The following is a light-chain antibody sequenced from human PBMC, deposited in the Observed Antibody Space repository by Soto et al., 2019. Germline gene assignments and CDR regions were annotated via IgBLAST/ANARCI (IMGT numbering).Light chain of an antibody. J-gene: IGLJ2*01. Sequence: QPVLTQPPSVSGAPGQRVTISCTRSSSNIGAGYDVHWYQQLPGTAPKLLIFDNSNRPSGVPDRISGSRSGTSASLAITGLQAEDEADYYCQSYDSSLSGSVVFGRGTKLTVL. CDR1: SSNIGAGYD. CDR2: DNS. V-gene: IGLV1-40*01. CDR3: QSYDSSLSGSVV.